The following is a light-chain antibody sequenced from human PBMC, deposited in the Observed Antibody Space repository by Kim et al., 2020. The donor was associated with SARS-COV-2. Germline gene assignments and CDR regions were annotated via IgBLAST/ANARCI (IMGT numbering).Light chain of an antibody. Sequence: DIQLTQSPATLSASVGDRLTITCRASQSPGKWLAWYQQRPGKAPKLLIYQAFTLESGVPSRFSGGGSGTELTLTISSLEPDDSATYYCQQYKTYPWTFGKGTKVEI. CDR2: QAF. CDR3: QQYKTYPWT. CDR1: QSPGKW. J-gene: IGKJ1*01. V-gene: IGKV1-5*03.